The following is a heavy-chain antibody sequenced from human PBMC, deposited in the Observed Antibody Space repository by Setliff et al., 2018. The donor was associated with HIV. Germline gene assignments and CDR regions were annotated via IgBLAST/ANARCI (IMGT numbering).Heavy chain of an antibody. CDR1: GGSISSGGYY. D-gene: IGHD3-3*01. J-gene: IGHJ5*02. CDR2: ISGSGGST. Sequence: ETLSLTCTVSGGSISSGGYYWSWVRQAPGKGLEWVSAISGSGGSTYYADSVQGRFTISRDNSKNTLYLQMNSLRAEDTAVYYCAKAQWLLSHWGFDPWGQGTLVTVSS. CDR3: AKAQWLLSHWGFDP. V-gene: IGHV3-23*01.